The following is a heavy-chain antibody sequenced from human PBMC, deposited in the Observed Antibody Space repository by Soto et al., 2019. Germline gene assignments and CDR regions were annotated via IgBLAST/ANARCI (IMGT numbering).Heavy chain of an antibody. J-gene: IGHJ3*02. CDR1: GGSISSGGYY. D-gene: IGHD4-17*01. CDR2: IYYSGST. Sequence: SETLSLTCTVSGGSISSGGYYWSWSRQHPGKGLEWIGYIYYSGSTYYNPSLKSRVTISVDTSKNQFSLKLSSVTAADTPVYYCARLGYGDPGHAFDIWGQGTMVTVSS. V-gene: IGHV4-31*03. CDR3: ARLGYGDPGHAFDI.